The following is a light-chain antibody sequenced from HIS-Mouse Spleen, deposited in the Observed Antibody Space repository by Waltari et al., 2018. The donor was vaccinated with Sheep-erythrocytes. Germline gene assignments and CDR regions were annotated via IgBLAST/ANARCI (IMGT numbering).Light chain of an antibody. V-gene: IGLV2-11*01. CDR2: DVS. J-gene: IGLJ1*01. Sequence: QSALTQPRSVSASPGQYVTIPCTGTRRDLGGYNYVSWYQQHPGKAPKLMIYDVSKRPSGVPDSFSGSKSGNTASLTISGLQAEDEADYYCCSYAGSYNHVFATGTKVTVL. CDR1: RRDLGGYNY. CDR3: CSYAGSYNHV.